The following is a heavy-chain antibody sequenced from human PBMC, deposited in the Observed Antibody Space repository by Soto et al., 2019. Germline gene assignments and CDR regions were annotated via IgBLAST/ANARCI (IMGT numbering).Heavy chain of an antibody. D-gene: IGHD3-22*01. J-gene: IGHJ3*02. CDR3: ASLEYYYDSSGYYDPLRI. Sequence: ASVKVSCKASGGTFSSYAISWVRQAPGHGLEWMGGIIPIFGTANYAQKFQGRVTITADESTSTAYMELSSLRSEDTAVYYCASLEYYYDSSGYYDPLRIWGQGTMVTVSS. CDR1: GGTFSSYA. CDR2: IIPIFGTA. V-gene: IGHV1-69*13.